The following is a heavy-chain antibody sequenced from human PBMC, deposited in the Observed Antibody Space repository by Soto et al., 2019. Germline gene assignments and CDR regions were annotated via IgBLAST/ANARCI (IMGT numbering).Heavy chain of an antibody. J-gene: IGHJ4*02. CDR2: IYYSGST. V-gene: IGHV4-30-4*01. CDR1: GGSISSGDYY. Sequence: SETLSLTCTVSGGSISSGDYYWSWIRQPPGKGLEWIGYIYYSGSTYYNPSLKSRVTISVDTSKNQFSLKLSSVTAADTAVYYCAMGFNGDLGFDYWGQGTLVTVSS. D-gene: IGHD2-8*01. CDR3: AMGFNGDLGFDY.